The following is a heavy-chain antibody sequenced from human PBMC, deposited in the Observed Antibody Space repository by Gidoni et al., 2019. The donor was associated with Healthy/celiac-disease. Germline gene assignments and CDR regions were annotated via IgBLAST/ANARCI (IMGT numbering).Heavy chain of an antibody. CDR1: GFTFSRYG. Sequence: QVQLVESGGGVVQPGRSLRLSCAASGFTFSRYGMHWVRQAPGKGLEWVAVISYDGSNKYYADSVKGRFTVSRDNSKNTLYLQMNSLRPEDTAVYCCAKGMVFGVVTIFYGMDVWGQGTTVTVSS. D-gene: IGHD3-3*01. J-gene: IGHJ6*02. CDR2: ISYDGSNK. V-gene: IGHV3-30*18. CDR3: AKGMVFGVVTIFYGMDV.